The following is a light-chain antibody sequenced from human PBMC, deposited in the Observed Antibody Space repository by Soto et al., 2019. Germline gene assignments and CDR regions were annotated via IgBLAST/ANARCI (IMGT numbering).Light chain of an antibody. V-gene: IGKV3-20*01. Sequence: EIVLTQSPGTLSLSPGERATLSCRASQTVSGSYLAWYQQKPGQAPRLLIYGASSRATGIPDRFSGSGSGTDFTLTISRLEPEDVAVYYCQQYVTSPWTLGQGTKVEIK. CDR1: QTVSGSY. J-gene: IGKJ1*01. CDR2: GAS. CDR3: QQYVTSPWT.